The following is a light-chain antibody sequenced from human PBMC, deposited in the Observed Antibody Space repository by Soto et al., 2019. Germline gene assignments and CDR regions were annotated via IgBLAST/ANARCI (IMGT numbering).Light chain of an antibody. Sequence: DTQMTQSPSTLSASVGDRVTITCRASQTMHTWLAWYQQKPGKAPKLLISRASVLESGVPSRFSGSGSGTEFTRTISSLQPDDFATYYCQQYNRPYTFGQGTKVEI. CDR3: QQYNRPYT. CDR2: RAS. CDR1: QTMHTW. J-gene: IGKJ2*01. V-gene: IGKV1-5*03.